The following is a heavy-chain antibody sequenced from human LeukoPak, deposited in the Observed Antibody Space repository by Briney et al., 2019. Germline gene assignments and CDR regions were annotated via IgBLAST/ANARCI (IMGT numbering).Heavy chain of an antibody. Sequence: ETLSLTCTVSGGSISSGGYYWSWIRQHPGKGLEWIGYIYYSGSTNYNPSLKSRVTISVDTSRNQFSLKLSSVTAADTAVYYCARGVSFRGYFDYWGQGTLVTVSS. CDR2: IYYSGST. D-gene: IGHD3-10*01. CDR3: ARGVSFRGYFDY. J-gene: IGHJ4*02. V-gene: IGHV4-61*08. CDR1: GGSISSGGYY.